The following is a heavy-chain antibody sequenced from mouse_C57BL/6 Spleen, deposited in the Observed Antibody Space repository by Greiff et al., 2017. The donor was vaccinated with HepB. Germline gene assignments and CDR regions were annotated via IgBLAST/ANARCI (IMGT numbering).Heavy chain of an antibody. Sequence: QVQLKQPGAELVRPGSSVKLSCKASGYTFTSYWMHWVKQRPIQGLEWIGNIDPSDSETHYNQKFKDKATLTVDKSSSTAYMQLSSLTSEDSAVYYCARYRQNAMDYWGQGTSVTVSS. V-gene: IGHV1-52*01. CDR2: IDPSDSET. CDR3: ARYRQNAMDY. CDR1: GYTFTSYW. J-gene: IGHJ4*01.